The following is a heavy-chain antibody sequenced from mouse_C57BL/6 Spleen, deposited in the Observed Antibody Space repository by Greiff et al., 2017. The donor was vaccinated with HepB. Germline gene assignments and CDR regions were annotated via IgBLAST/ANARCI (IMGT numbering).Heavy chain of an antibody. J-gene: IGHJ1*03. CDR1: GYTFTDYE. V-gene: IGHV1-15*01. CDR2: IDPETGGT. D-gene: IGHD4-1*01. Sequence: QVQLQQSGAELVRPGASVTLSCKASGYTFTDYEMHWVKQTPVHGLEWIGAIDPETGGTAYNQKFKGKAILTADKSSSTAYMELRSLTSEDSAFYFCTRKSWDVEGYFAVWGTGTTVTVSS. CDR3: TRKSWDVEGYFAV.